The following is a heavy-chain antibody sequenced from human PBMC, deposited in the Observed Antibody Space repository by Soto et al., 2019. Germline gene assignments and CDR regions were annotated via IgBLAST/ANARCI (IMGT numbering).Heavy chain of an antibody. D-gene: IGHD6-19*01. Sequence: QVQLQESGPGLVKPSQTLSLTCLVSGASVSGDGSYCSWIRQHPGKGLEFIGYIHNIGSTYSNPSLENRVAMSIDTSKNQFSLRLSSVTAADSAVYFCARDLGSEQWFFDNWGQGILVTVSS. CDR2: IHNIGST. CDR3: ARDLGSEQWFFDN. CDR1: GASVSGDGSY. V-gene: IGHV4-31*03. J-gene: IGHJ4*02.